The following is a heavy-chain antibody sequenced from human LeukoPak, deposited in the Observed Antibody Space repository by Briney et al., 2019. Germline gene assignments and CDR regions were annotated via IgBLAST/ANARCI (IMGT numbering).Heavy chain of an antibody. D-gene: IGHD6-13*01. CDR2: INT. V-gene: IGHV4-34*01. CDR1: GGSFSGYY. J-gene: IGHJ4*02. CDR3: ARDMRAAGRQDY. Sequence: SETLSLTCAVYGGSFSGYYWSWIRQSPGKGLEWIGEINTNYNPSLKSRVTISVDTSKNQFSLKLRSVTAADTAVYYCARDMRAAGRQDYWGQGTLVTVSS.